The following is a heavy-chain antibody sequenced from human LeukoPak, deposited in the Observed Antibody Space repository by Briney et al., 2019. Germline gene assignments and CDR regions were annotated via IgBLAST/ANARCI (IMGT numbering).Heavy chain of an antibody. CDR2: IYYSGST. Sequence: SETLSLTCTVSGGSISSYYWSWIRQPPGKGLEWIGYIYYSGSTNYNPSLKSRVTISVDTSKNQFSLKLSSVTAADTAVYYCARVQNCSGGSCPPMAFYYYYMDVWGKGTTVTVSS. V-gene: IGHV4-59*01. CDR1: GGSISSYY. J-gene: IGHJ6*03. CDR3: ARVQNCSGGSCPPMAFYYYYMDV. D-gene: IGHD2-15*01.